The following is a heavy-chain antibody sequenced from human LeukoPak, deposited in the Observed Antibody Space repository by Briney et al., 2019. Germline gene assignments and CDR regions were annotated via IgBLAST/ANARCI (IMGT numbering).Heavy chain of an antibody. D-gene: IGHD1-26*01. J-gene: IGHJ4*02. CDR3: SRESGPFCPFGY. CDR2: ISLAGQT. V-gene: IGHV4-4*02. CDR1: GGSISGTNW. Sequence: SGTLSLTCGVSGGSISGTNWWSWVRQPPGQGLEWIGEISLAGQTNYNQSLNGRVTMSLDKSSNQLSLHLTSVTAADTATYFCSRESGPFCPFGYWGQGTLVIVSS.